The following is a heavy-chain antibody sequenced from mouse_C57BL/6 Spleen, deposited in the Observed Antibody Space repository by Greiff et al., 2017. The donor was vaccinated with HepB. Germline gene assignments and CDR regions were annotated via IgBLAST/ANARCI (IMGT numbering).Heavy chain of an antibody. CDR2: INPSSGYT. J-gene: IGHJ3*01. Sequence: VQLQQSGAELAKPGASVKLSCKASGYTFTSYWMHWVKQRPGQGLEWIGHINPSSGYTKYNQKFKDKATLTADKSSSTAYMQLSSLTYEGSAVYYCAMSYYGSSYGFAYWGQGTLVTVSA. V-gene: IGHV1-7*01. CDR1: GYTFTSYW. D-gene: IGHD1-1*01. CDR3: AMSYYGSSYGFAY.